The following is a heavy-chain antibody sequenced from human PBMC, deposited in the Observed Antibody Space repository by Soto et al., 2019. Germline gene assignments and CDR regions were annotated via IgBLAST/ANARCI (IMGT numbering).Heavy chain of an antibody. CDR3: ARYSSGPVDY. CDR2: INHSGST. V-gene: IGHV4-34*01. D-gene: IGHD6-19*01. CDR1: GGSFSGYY. Sequence: QVQLQQWGAGLLKPSETLSLTCAVYGGSFSGYYWSWIRQPPGKGLEWIGEINHSGSTNYNPSLKSRVTISVDTSKNQFSLKLSSVTAADTAVYYCARYSSGPVDYWGQGTLVTVSS. J-gene: IGHJ4*02.